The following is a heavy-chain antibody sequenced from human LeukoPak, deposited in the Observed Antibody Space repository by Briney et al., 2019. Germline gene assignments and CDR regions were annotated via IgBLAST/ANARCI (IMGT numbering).Heavy chain of an antibody. J-gene: IGHJ4*02. CDR1: GLSFSGYY. Sequence: SETLSLTCAAYGLSFSGYYLSWIRQAPGKGLEWVWEINHSGSTNYNAALKSRVTISVDTTKNQFSLKLSSVTAADTAVYYCARAGSGKWGFDYWGQGTLVTVSS. D-gene: IGHD1-26*01. CDR2: INHSGST. V-gene: IGHV4-34*01. CDR3: ARAGSGKWGFDY.